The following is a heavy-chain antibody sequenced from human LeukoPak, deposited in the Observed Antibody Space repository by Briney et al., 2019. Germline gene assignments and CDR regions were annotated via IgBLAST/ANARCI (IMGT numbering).Heavy chain of an antibody. D-gene: IGHD5-18*01. CDR1: GYTFTGYY. J-gene: IGHJ4*02. Sequence: ASVKVSCKASGYTFTGYYIHWVRQAPGQGLEWMGRINPNSGGTNYAQKFQGRVTMTRDTSISTAYMELSRLRSDDTAVYYCARFGRGYSYGVDYWGQGTLVTVSS. CDR3: ARFGRGYSYGVDY. V-gene: IGHV1-2*06. CDR2: INPNSGGT.